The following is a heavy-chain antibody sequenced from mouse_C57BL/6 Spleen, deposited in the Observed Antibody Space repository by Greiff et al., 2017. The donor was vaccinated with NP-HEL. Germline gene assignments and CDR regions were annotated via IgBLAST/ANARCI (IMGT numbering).Heavy chain of an antibody. CDR2: IYPRSGNT. Sequence: VQLQESGAELARPGASVKLSCKASGYTFTSYGISWVKQRTGQGLEWIGEIYPRSGNTYYNEKFKGKATLTADKSSSTAYMELRSLTSEDSAVYFCAPITTVVATEDFDYWGQGTTLTVSS. D-gene: IGHD1-1*01. V-gene: IGHV1-81*01. CDR1: GYTFTSYG. CDR3: APITTVVATEDFDY. J-gene: IGHJ2*01.